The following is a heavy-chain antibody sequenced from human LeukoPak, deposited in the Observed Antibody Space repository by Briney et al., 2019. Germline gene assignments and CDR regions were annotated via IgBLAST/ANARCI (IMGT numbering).Heavy chain of an antibody. V-gene: IGHV3-7*01. Sequence: GGSLRLSCVASGFTYANYAMNWVRQAPGRRLEWVANIKQDGSEKYYVDSVKGRFTISRDNAKNSLYLQMNSLRAEDTAVYYCAREEQQSGFDPWGQGTLVTVSS. CDR3: AREEQQSGFDP. D-gene: IGHD6-13*01. J-gene: IGHJ5*02. CDR1: GFTYANYA. CDR2: IKQDGSEK.